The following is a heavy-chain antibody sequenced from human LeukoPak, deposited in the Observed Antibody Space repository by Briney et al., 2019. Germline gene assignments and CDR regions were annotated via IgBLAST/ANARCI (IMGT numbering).Heavy chain of an antibody. J-gene: IGHJ3*02. CDR2: ISWNSGSI. V-gene: IGHV3-9*01. CDR3: ANNFLGSSWWGAFDI. D-gene: IGHD6-13*01. CDR1: GFTFDDYS. Sequence: PGGSLRLSCAASGFTFDDYSMHWVRQAPGEGLEWVSGISWNSGSIGHADSVKGRFTISRDNAKNSLYLQMNSLRAEDTALYYCANNFLGSSWWGAFDIWGQGTMVTVSS.